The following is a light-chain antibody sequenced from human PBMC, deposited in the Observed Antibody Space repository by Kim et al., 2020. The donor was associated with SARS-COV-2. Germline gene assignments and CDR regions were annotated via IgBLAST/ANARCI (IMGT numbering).Light chain of an antibody. Sequence: DIVLTRSPGTLSLSPGERATLSCRASQSVSSSYLAWYQQKPGQAPRLLIYAASSRATGIPDRFSGSGSGTDFTLTISRLEPEDFAVYYCQQYGSSPWTFGQGTKVEIK. J-gene: IGKJ1*01. V-gene: IGKV3-20*01. CDR3: QQYGSSPWT. CDR1: QSVSSSY. CDR2: AAS.